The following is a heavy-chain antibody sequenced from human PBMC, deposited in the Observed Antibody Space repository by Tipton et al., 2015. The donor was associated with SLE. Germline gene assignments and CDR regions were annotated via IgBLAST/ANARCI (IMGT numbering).Heavy chain of an antibody. CDR3: ARGYRPLDY. V-gene: IGHV4-34*01. J-gene: IGHJ4*02. Sequence: TLSLTCAVYGGSFSGYYWSWIRQPPGKGLEWIGEINHSGSTNYNPSLKSRVTLSVDTSKNQFSLKLSSVTAADTAVYYCARGYRPLDYWGQGTLVTVSS. CDR2: INHSGST. CDR1: GGSFSGYY. D-gene: IGHD5-18*01.